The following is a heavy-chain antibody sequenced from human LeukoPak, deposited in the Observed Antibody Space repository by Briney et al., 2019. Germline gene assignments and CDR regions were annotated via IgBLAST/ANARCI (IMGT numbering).Heavy chain of an antibody. CDR1: GGTFSSYA. D-gene: IGHD5-18*01. Sequence: ASVKVSCKASGGTFSSYAISWVRQAPGRGLEWMGGIIPIFGTANYAQKFQGRVTITADESTSTAYMELSSLRSEDTAVYYCARGQDSYGRSDYWGQGTLVTVSS. V-gene: IGHV1-69*13. CDR2: IIPIFGTA. CDR3: ARGQDSYGRSDY. J-gene: IGHJ4*02.